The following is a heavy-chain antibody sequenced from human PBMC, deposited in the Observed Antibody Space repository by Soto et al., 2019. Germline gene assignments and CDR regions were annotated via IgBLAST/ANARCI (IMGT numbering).Heavy chain of an antibody. CDR1: GFTFRNYC. D-gene: IGHD5-18*01. Sequence: EVQLVASGGGLVQPGGSLSLSCVASGFTFRNYCMSWLRQAPGKGLEWVANTNQAGRERYSVDSVKGRCTISRDNAKNSMHLQMNSLRAEHTAVYYCARDGSGYSTDWGQGTLVTASS. CDR3: ARDGSGYSTD. J-gene: IGHJ4*02. CDR2: TNQAGRER. V-gene: IGHV3-7*01.